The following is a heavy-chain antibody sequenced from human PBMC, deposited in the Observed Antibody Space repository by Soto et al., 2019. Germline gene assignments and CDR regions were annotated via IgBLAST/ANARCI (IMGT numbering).Heavy chain of an antibody. CDR3: ASSYGASWYGDF. J-gene: IGHJ4*02. D-gene: IGHD2-2*01. CDR2: TIPVSGTT. V-gene: IGHV1-69*01. CDR1: GDSFNDYP. Sequence: QVQLVQSGAEVRKPGSSVKISCHSSGDSFNDYPVTWVRQAPGQGLEWMGGTIPVSGTTNYGQEFQGRVTITPHVSTSTVYMESSSLKYEDTALYYCASSYGASWYGDFWGRGTLVTVSS.